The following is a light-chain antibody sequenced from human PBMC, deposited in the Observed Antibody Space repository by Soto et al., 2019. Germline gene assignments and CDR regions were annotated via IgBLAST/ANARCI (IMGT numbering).Light chain of an antibody. CDR3: QQYNNYPYT. V-gene: IGKV1-5*03. J-gene: IGKJ2*01. CDR2: KAS. Sequence: DIQMTQSPSTLSASVRDRVTITCRASQSINIWLAWYQQKPGKAPKLLIYKASSLESGVPSRFSGSGSGTEFTLTISSLQPDDFATYYFQQYNNYPYTFGQGTKLEIK. CDR1: QSINIW.